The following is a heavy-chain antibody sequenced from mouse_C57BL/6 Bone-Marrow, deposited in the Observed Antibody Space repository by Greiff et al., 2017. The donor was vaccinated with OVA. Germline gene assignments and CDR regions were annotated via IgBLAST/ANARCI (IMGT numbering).Heavy chain of an antibody. Sequence: QVHVKQPGAELVRPGSSVKLSCKASGYTFTSYWMHWVKQRPIQGLEWIGNIDPSDSETHYNQKFKDKATLTVDKSSSTAYMQLSSLTSEDSAVYYCARPHLLRNAMDYWGQGTSVTVSS. CDR1: GYTFTSYW. J-gene: IGHJ4*01. CDR3: ARPHLLRNAMDY. CDR2: IDPSDSET. D-gene: IGHD2-1*01. V-gene: IGHV1-52*01.